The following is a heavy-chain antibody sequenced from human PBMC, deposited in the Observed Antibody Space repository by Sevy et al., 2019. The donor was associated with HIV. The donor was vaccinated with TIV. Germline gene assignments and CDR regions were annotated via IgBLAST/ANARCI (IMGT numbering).Heavy chain of an antibody. CDR2: ISSSSSYI. J-gene: IGHJ6*02. V-gene: IGHV3-21*01. CDR1: GFTFSSYS. Sequence: GGSLRLSCAASGFTFSSYSMNWVRQAPGKGLEWVSSISSSSSYIYYADSVKGRFTISRDNAKNSRYLQMNSLRAEDTAVYYCAREQVVPAAMAYYGMDVWGQGTTVTVSS. CDR3: AREQVVPAAMAYYGMDV. D-gene: IGHD2-2*01.